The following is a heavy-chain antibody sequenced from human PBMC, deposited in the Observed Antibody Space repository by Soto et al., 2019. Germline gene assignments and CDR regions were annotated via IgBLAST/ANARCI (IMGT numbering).Heavy chain of an antibody. Sequence: GGSLRLSCEASGFTFNTFGMNWVRQAPGKGLEWLSYISTSTSTIYYADSVKGRFTISRDNAKNSLYLQMNSLRAEDTAVYYCARDSSSGYYSDYWGQGTLVTVSS. V-gene: IGHV3-48*04. CDR2: ISTSTSTI. CDR3: ARDSSSGYYSDY. D-gene: IGHD3-22*01. CDR1: GFTFNTFG. J-gene: IGHJ4*02.